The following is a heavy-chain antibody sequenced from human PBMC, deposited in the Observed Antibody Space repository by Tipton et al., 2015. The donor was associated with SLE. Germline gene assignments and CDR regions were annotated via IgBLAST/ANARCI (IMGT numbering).Heavy chain of an antibody. CDR2: IYHSGST. Sequence: TLSLTCTVSGYSISSGYYWGWIRQPPGKGLEWIGTIYHSGSTYYNPSLKSRVTISVDTSKNQFSLKLSSVTAADTAVYYCARGLFGWELPYWGQGTLVTVSS. V-gene: IGHV4-38-2*02. J-gene: IGHJ4*02. CDR1: GYSISSGYY. CDR3: ARGLFGWELPY. D-gene: IGHD1-26*01.